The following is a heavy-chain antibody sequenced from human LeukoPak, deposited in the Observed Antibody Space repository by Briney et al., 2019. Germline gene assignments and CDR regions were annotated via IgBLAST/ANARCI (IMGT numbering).Heavy chain of an antibody. Sequence: SETLSLTCTVSGGSISSSSYYWGWIRQPPGKGLEWIGSIYYSGSTYYNPSLKSRVTISVDTSKNQFSLKLSSVTAADTAVYYCARDITGSSWPNYYYYYYMDVWGKGTTVTVSS. V-gene: IGHV4-39*07. D-gene: IGHD6-13*01. CDR1: GGSISSSSYY. CDR3: ARDITGSSWPNYYYYYYMDV. CDR2: IYYSGST. J-gene: IGHJ6*03.